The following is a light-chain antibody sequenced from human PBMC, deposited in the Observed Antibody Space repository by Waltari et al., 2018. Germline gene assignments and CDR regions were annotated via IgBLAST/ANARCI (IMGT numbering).Light chain of an antibody. V-gene: IGKV1-39*01. Sequence: DIQMTQYPSSMSASVGDRVTITCRASQSISSYLNWYQQKPGKAPKLLIYAASSLQSGVPSRFSGSGSWTDFTLTISSLQPEDFATYYCQQSYSTPRTFGQGTKLEIK. CDR1: QSISSY. CDR3: QQSYSTPRT. J-gene: IGKJ2*01. CDR2: AAS.